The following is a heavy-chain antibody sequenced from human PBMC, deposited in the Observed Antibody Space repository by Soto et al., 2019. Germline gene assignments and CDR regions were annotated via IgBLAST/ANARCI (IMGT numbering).Heavy chain of an antibody. CDR2: FGTSRKYI. D-gene: IGHD7-27*01. J-gene: IGHJ3*02. V-gene: IGHV3-48*02. CDR1: GYTLSDYS. Sequence: GWSLRLSCAASGYTLSDYSMNLVRQAPGKGLEWVSYFGTSRKYIFYPDSVRGRFTISRDDAKNSVYLQMNSLRDEDTAVYYCVRDRAWAFEIWGQGTMVTVSS. CDR3: VRDRAWAFEI.